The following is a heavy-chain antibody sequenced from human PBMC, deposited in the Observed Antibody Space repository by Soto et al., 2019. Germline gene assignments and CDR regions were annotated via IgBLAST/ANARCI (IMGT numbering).Heavy chain of an antibody. V-gene: IGHV1-69*13. CDR2: IIPIFGTA. Sequence: LVKVSCKASGGTFSSYAISWVRQAPGQGLEWMGGIIPIFGTANYAQKFQGRVTITADESTSTAYMELSSLRSEDTAVYYCARGPLRFLEWFPNWFDPWGQGTLVTVSS. J-gene: IGHJ5*02. CDR3: ARGPLRFLEWFPNWFDP. D-gene: IGHD3-3*01. CDR1: GGTFSSYA.